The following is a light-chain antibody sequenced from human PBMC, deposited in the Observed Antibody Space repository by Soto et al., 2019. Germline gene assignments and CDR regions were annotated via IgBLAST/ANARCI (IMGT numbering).Light chain of an antibody. CDR1: QSIHSW. Sequence: DILMTHSPSALSASVGDSVTITCRASQSIHSWVAWYQQKPGKAPKLLIYDASTLEGGVSSRFGGSGAGTEFTLTISSLQPDDFASYYCQQYHTYSYSFGQGTKLEIK. V-gene: IGKV1-5*01. CDR3: QQYHTYSYS. CDR2: DAS. J-gene: IGKJ2*01.